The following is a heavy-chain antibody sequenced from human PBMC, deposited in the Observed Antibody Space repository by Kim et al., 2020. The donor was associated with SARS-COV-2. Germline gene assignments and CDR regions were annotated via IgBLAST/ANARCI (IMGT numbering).Heavy chain of an antibody. CDR1: GGSISSYY. J-gene: IGHJ6*04. V-gene: IGHV4-59*01. CDR3: ARSGPEDYYYGMDV. D-gene: IGHD1-26*01. Sequence: SETLSLTCTVSGGSISSYYWSWIRQPPGKGLEWIGYIYYSGSTNYNPSLKSRVTISVDTSKNQFSLKLSSVTAADTAVYYCARSGPEDYYYGMDVWGKGT. CDR2: IYYSGST.